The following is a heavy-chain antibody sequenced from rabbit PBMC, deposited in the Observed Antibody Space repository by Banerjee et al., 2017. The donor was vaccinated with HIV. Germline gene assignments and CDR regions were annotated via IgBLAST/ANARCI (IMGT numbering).Heavy chain of an antibody. Sequence: QSLEESGGDLVKPGASLTMTCKASGFSFSSSNYMCWVRQAPGKGLEWIALIDVSSGTTYYASWAKGRFTISETSSTTVTLQMTSLTAADTATYFCARDRSGWFYYLDLWGQGTLVTVS. D-gene: IGHD4-1*01. CDR3: ARDRSGWFYYLDL. CDR1: GFSFSSSNY. CDR2: IDVSSGTT. J-gene: IGHJ4*01. V-gene: IGHV1S40*01.